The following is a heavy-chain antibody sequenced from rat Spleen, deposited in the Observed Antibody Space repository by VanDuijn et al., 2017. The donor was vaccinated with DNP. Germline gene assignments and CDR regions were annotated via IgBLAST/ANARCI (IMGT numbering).Heavy chain of an antibody. CDR3: AYYYSSYIYWYFDF. D-gene: IGHD1-2*01. CDR2: IKAKSNNYAT. Sequence: EVQVLESGGGLVQPGNSLKLSCATSGFTFSTAWMYWYRQFPEKRLEWVARIKAKSNNYATDYTESVKGRFTISRDDSKSSIYLQMNNLKEEDTAIYYCAYYYSSYIYWYFDFWGPGTMVTVSS. V-gene: IGHV6-6*01. CDR1: GFTFSTAW. J-gene: IGHJ1*01.